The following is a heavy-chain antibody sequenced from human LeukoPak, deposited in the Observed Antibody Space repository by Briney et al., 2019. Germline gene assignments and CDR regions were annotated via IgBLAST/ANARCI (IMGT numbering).Heavy chain of an antibody. CDR3: ARGEGGRLQAPTWFDP. D-gene: IGHD5-24*01. J-gene: IGHJ5*02. V-gene: IGHV4-31*03. CDR1: GGSISSGGYY. CDR2: IYYSGST. Sequence: PSETLSLTCTVSGGSISSGGYYWSWIRQHPGKGLEWIGYIYYSGSTYYNPSLKSRVTISVDTSKNQFSLKLSSVTAADTAVYYCARGEGGRLQAPTWFDPWGQGTLVTVSS.